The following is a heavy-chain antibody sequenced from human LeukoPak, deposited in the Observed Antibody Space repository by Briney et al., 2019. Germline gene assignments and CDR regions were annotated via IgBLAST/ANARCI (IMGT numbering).Heavy chain of an antibody. J-gene: IGHJ3*02. Sequence: GGSLRHSCASSGFTHSNNHLNGVRQAPGKGLEWVSVIYSGGSTYYADSVKGRFTISRDNSKNTLYLQMNSLRAEYTAVYYCAREVSIALAGTDHDAFDIWGQGTMVTVSS. V-gene: IGHV3-53*01. CDR2: IYSGGST. CDR1: GFTHSNNH. CDR3: AREVSIALAGTDHDAFDI. D-gene: IGHD6-19*01.